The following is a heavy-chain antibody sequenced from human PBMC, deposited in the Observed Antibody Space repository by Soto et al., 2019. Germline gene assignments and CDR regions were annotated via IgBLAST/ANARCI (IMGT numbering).Heavy chain of an antibody. CDR3: ARHLAAGFLEWLLQDNWFDP. V-gene: IGHV4-39*01. CDR1: GGSISSSSYY. Sequence: PSETLSLTCTVSGGSISSSSYYWGWIRQPPGKGLEWIGSIYYSGSTYYNPSLKSRVAISVDTSKNQFSLKLSSVTAADTAVYYCARHLAAGFLEWLLQDNWFDPWGQGTLVTVSS. D-gene: IGHD3-3*01. J-gene: IGHJ5*02. CDR2: IYYSGST.